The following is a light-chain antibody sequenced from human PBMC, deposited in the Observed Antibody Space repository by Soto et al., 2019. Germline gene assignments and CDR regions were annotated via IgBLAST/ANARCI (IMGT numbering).Light chain of an antibody. CDR2: DVT. Sequence: QSALTQPRSVSGSPGQSVTISCTGTGSDVGGYNYVSWYQQHPGKTPRLMIYDVTKRPSGVPDRFSGSRSGNTASLTISGLQAEDEADYYCCSYADTYTFILFGGGTKVTVL. J-gene: IGLJ2*01. V-gene: IGLV2-11*01. CDR1: GSDVGGYNY. CDR3: CSYADTYTFIL.